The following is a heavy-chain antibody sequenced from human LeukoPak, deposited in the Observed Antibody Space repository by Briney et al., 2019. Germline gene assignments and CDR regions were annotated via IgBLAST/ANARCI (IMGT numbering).Heavy chain of an antibody. CDR1: GGSITSYY. CDR3: ARLVDSSGYYLGDFDY. CDR2: IYASGST. J-gene: IGHJ4*02. Sequence: PSETLSLTCTVSGGSITSYYWSWIRQPPGKGLEWVGYIYASGSTNYNPSLKSRVTISVDTSKNQFSLKLSSVTAADTAVYYCARLVDSSGYYLGDFDYWGQGTLVTVSS. D-gene: IGHD3-22*01. V-gene: IGHV4-4*09.